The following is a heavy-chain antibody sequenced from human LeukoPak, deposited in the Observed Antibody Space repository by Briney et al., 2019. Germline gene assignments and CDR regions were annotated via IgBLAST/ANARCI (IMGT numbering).Heavy chain of an antibody. J-gene: IGHJ4*02. CDR3: ARDPGRGYSYGHFDY. CDR1: GYTFTSYY. CDR2: INPSGGST. Sequence: ASVTVSCKASGYTFTSYYMHWVRQAPGQGLEWMGIINPSGGSTSYAQKFQGRVTMTRDTSTSTVYMELSSLRSEDTAVYYCARDPGRGYSYGHFDYWGQGTLVTVSS. V-gene: IGHV1-46*01. D-gene: IGHD5-18*01.